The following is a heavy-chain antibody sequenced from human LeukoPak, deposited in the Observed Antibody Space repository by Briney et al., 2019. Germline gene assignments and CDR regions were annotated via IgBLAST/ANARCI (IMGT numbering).Heavy chain of an antibody. J-gene: IGHJ6*03. CDR2: ISSSSSYI. CDR3: ARAYCSSTSCYAGEGYYYYYYYMDV. D-gene: IGHD2-2*01. V-gene: IGHV3-21*01. CDR1: GFTFSSYS. Sequence: GGSLRLSCAASGFTFSSYSMNWVRQAPGKGLEWVSSISSSSSYIYYADSVKGRFTISRDNAKNSLHLQMNSLRAEDTAVYYCARAYCSSTSCYAGEGYYYYYYYMDVWGKGTTVTVSS.